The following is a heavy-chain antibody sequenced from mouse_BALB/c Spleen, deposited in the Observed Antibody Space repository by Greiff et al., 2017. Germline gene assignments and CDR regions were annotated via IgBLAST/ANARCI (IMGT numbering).Heavy chain of an antibody. CDR2: INPYNDGT. CDR1: GYTFTSYV. J-gene: IGHJ4*01. V-gene: IGHV1-14*01. CDR3: ARGGGYYGSSYNYYAMDY. Sequence: VQLQQSGPELVKPGASVNMSCKASGYTFTSYVMHWVKQKPGQGLEWIGYINPYNDGTKYNEKFKGKATLTSDNSSSTAYMELSSLTSEASAVYYCARGGGYYGSSYNYYAMDYWGQGTSVTVSS. D-gene: IGHD1-1*01.